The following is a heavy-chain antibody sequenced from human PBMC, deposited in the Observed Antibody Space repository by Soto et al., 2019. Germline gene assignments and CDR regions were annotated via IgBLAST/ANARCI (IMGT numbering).Heavy chain of an antibody. CDR3: AKGLRGVRWLSY. J-gene: IGHJ4*02. CDR1: GFTFSSYA. D-gene: IGHD2-8*01. V-gene: IGHV3-23*01. CDR2: ISGSGGST. Sequence: EVQLLESGGGLVQPGGSLRLSCAASGFTFSSYAMSWVRQAPGKGLEWVSAISGSGGSTYYADSVKGRFTISRDNSKNTLYLQMNSLRAEDTAVYYRAKGLRGVRWLSYWGQGTLVTVSS.